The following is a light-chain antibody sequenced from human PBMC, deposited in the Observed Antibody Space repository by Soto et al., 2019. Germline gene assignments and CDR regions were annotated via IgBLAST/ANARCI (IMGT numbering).Light chain of an antibody. CDR2: AAS. CDR1: QSVSSSY. J-gene: IGKJ5*01. CDR3: LQYDGWPLT. V-gene: IGKV3-20*01. Sequence: ETVMTQFPATLSVSPGERATLSCRASQSVSSSYLAWYQQKAGQAPRLLIYAASSRATGIPDRFSGSGSGTDFTLTIDSLQSEDFVVYYCLQYDGWPLTFGQGTRLEIK.